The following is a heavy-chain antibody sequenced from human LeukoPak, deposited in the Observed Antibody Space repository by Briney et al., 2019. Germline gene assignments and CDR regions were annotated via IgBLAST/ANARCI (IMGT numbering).Heavy chain of an antibody. CDR2: IIPILGIA. CDR3: AIVVVTAIPVGECYFDY. J-gene: IGHJ4*02. D-gene: IGHD2-21*02. V-gene: IGHV1-69*04. CDR1: GGTFSSYA. Sequence: VASVKVSCKSSGGTFSSYAISWVRQAPAQGLEWMGRIIPILGIANYAQKLQSSVTITADKSTSTAYMELSSLRSEDTAVYYCAIVVVTAIPVGECYFDYWGQGTLVTVSS.